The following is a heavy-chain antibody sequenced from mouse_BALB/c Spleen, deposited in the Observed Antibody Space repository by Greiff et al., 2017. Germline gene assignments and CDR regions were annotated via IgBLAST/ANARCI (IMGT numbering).Heavy chain of an antibody. CDR1: GFTFNTYA. D-gene: IGHD2-4*01. CDR3: VSHYDYYYYAMDY. Sequence: EVQLVESGGGLVQPKGSLKLSCAASGFTFNTYAMNWVRQAPGKGLEWVARIRSKSNNYATYYADSVKDRFTISRDDSQSMLYLQMNNLKTEDTAMYYCVSHYDYYYYAMDYWGQGTSVTVSS. J-gene: IGHJ4*01. CDR2: IRSKSNNYAT. V-gene: IGHV10-1*02.